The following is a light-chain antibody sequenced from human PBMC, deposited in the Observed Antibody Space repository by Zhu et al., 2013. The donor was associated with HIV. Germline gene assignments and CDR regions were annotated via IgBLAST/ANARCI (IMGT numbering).Light chain of an antibody. CDR1: SRDFGDYNY. Sequence: QSALTQPRSVSGSPGQSVTISCTGTSRDFGDYNYLSWYQQYPGKVPRLIIHDVNKRPAGVPDRFSGSKSGNTASLIISGLQAEDEADYYCCSYAGSSTYVFGTGTKVTVL. CDR2: DVN. V-gene: IGLV2-11*01. CDR3: CSYAGSSTYV. J-gene: IGLJ1*01.